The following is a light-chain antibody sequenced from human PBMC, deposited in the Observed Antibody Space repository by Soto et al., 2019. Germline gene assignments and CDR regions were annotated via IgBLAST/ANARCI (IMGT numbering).Light chain of an antibody. Sequence: IVMTQSPATLSASPGERATLSCRASQSVSSSYLAWYQQKPGQAPRLLIYGASIRAAGIPARFTGSESGTEFTLSISSLQSEDFAVYYCQQYDDWPWTFGHGTKVDIK. J-gene: IGKJ1*01. V-gene: IGKV3-15*01. CDR1: QSVSSSY. CDR3: QQYDDWPWT. CDR2: GAS.